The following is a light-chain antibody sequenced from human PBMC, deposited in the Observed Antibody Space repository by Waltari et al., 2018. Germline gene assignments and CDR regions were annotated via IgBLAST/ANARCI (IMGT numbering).Light chain of an antibody. CDR2: EIN. CDR3: CSYVTGGTLV. J-gene: IGLJ2*01. CDR1: SSDVGTYPR. V-gene: IGLV2-23*02. Sequence: SALPQPASVSGSPGQSITISCTRTSSDVGTYPRVSWYQKNPGKAPQLIIYEINMRPSGISNRFSGSKSGNTASLTISGLQAEDEADYYCCSYVTGGTLVFGGGTRLTVL.